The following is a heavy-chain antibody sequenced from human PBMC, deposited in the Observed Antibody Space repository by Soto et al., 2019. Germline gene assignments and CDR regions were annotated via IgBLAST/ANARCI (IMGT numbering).Heavy chain of an antibody. CDR2: IYNSEPT. J-gene: IGHJ4*01. CDR3: ATSEETLVRGVGVLEY. D-gene: IGHD3-10*01. CDR1: GCR. Sequence: GCRWSRNRKKPGKGLERIGFIYNSEPTTYNPSLESRVSISVDTSKNQLSLRLHSVTAADTAVYYCATSEETLVRGVGVLEYWGQGTLVPVS. V-gene: IGHV4-61*08.